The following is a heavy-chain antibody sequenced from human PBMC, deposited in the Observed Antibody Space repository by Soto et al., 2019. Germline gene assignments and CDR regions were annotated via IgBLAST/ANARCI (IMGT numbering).Heavy chain of an antibody. CDR3: ANTPRPYDSSGYYYY. D-gene: IGHD3-22*01. CDR1: GFTFSSYA. CDR2: ISGSGGST. V-gene: IGHV3-23*01. J-gene: IGHJ4*02. Sequence: GGSLRLSCAASGFTFSSYAMSWVRQAPGKGLEWVSAISGSGGSTYYADSVKGRFTISSDNSKNTLYLQMNSLRAEDTAVYYCANTPRPYDSSGYYYYWGQGTLVTVSS.